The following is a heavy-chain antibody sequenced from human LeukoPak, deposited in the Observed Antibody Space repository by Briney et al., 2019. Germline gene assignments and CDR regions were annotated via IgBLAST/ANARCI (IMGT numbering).Heavy chain of an antibody. CDR3: ARDQGIVVPRGFDY. CDR2: ISGSGPTT. D-gene: IGHD2-21*01. CDR1: GFTFNNYA. Sequence: GALRLSCAASGFTFNNYAMSWVRQAPGKGLEWVSVISGSGPTTYYADSVKGRFTISRDNAKNSLYLQMNSLRAEDTAVYYCARDQGIVVPRGFDYWGQGTLVTVSS. V-gene: IGHV3-23*01. J-gene: IGHJ4*02.